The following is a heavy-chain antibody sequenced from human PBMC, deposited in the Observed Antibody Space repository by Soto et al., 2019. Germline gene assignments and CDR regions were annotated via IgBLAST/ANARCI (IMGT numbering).Heavy chain of an antibody. CDR2: ISYDGNNQ. J-gene: IGHJ4*02. Sequence: QVQLVESGGGVVQPGRSLRLSCAASGFTFSDFALHWVRQAPGKGLEWVAIISYDGNNQYYADSVKGRFTMSRDNSKNTIYLQMRSLRVADTAIYYGARDIALAGSRYIDYWGQGTLVTVSS. D-gene: IGHD6-19*01. V-gene: IGHV3-30-3*01. CDR3: ARDIALAGSRYIDY. CDR1: GFTFSDFA.